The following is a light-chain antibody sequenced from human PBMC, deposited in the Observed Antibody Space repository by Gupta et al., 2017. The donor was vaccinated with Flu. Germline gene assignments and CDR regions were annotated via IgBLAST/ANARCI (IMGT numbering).Light chain of an antibody. J-gene: IGKJ1*01. V-gene: IGKV4-1*01. CDR1: QSVLYSSNNKNH. Sequence: SLGERATINCKSSQSVLYSSNNKNHLAWYQQKPGQPPKLLIYWASTRESGVPDRFSGSGSGTDFTLTISSLQAEDVAVYYCHQDDSTPRTFGQGTKVEIK. CDR2: WAS. CDR3: HQDDSTPRT.